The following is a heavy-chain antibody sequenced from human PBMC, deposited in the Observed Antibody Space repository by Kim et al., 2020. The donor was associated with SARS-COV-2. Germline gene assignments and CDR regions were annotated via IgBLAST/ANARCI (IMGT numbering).Heavy chain of an antibody. V-gene: IGHV3-30-3*01. J-gene: IGHJ4*02. CDR3: SRNPVSAYYFDS. CDR2: MSYDGSNQ. CDR1: GFTFSSYA. Sequence: GGSLRLSCAASGFTFSSYAMHWVRQAPGKGLEWVAIMSYDGSNQYYADSVKGRFTISRDNSKNTLYLQVNSLRLDDTAVYYCSRNPVSAYYFDSWGQGTLVTVSS. D-gene: IGHD6-19*01.